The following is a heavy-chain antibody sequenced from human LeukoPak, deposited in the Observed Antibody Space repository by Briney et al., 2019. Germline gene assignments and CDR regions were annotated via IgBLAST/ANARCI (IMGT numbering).Heavy chain of an antibody. CDR2: FSRGGSIT. J-gene: IGHJ4*02. CDR1: GFTFSSYA. D-gene: IGHD6-19*01. CDR3: ASRQDLGWHYDN. V-gene: IGHV3-23*01. Sequence: GGSLRLSCAASGFTFSSYAMSWVRQAPGKGLEWVSGFSRGGSITNYADSVKGRFTISRDISKNTLYLQMNSLRAEDTAVYYCASRQDLGWHYDNWGQGTLVTVSS.